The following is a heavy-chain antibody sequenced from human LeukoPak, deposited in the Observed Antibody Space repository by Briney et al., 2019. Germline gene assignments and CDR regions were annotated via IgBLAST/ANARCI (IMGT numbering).Heavy chain of an antibody. CDR2: ISSSSSYI. V-gene: IGHV3-21*01. CDR1: GFTFSSYS. J-gene: IGHJ4*02. Sequence: GGSLRLSCAASGFTFSSYSMNWVRQAPGKGLEWVSSISSSSSYIYYADSVKGRFIISRDNAKNSLYLQMNSLRAEDTAVYYCATGLYSSGWYGGYWGQGTLVTVSS. D-gene: IGHD6-19*01. CDR3: ATGLYSSGWYGGY.